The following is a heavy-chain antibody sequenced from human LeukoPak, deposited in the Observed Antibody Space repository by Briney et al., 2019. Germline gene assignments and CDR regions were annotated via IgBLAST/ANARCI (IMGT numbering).Heavy chain of an antibody. CDR3: ARGFYSPHY. CDR2: IYYSGRT. CDR1: GGSTSSDY. V-gene: IGHV4-59*01. Sequence: SETLSLTCTVSGGSTSSDYWSWIRQPPGKGLEWIGYIYYSGRTYYNPSLKSRITISVETSKNQFSLKLSSVTAADTAVYYCARGFYSPHYWGQGTLVSVSS. D-gene: IGHD4-11*01. J-gene: IGHJ4*02.